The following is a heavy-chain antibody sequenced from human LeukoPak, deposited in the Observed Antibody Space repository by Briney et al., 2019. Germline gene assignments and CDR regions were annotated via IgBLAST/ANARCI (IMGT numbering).Heavy chain of an antibody. Sequence: PAGSLRLSSAASGFTFSSYAMSWVRQAPGKGLEWVSGISGSGGRTYYADSVKGRFTVYRDNSKSTLYLQMNSLRAEDTAVYYCAKTNSSDYSYYFDYWGQGTLVTVSS. CDR3: AKTNSSDYSYYFDY. V-gene: IGHV3-23*01. CDR2: ISGSGGRT. D-gene: IGHD3-22*01. J-gene: IGHJ4*02. CDR1: GFTFSSYA.